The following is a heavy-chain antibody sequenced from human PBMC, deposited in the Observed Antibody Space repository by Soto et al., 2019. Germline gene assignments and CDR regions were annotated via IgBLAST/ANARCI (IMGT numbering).Heavy chain of an antibody. CDR3: ARVGRDTMVRGSRYNWFDP. D-gene: IGHD3-10*01. CDR1: GGSISSYY. V-gene: IGHV4-59*01. J-gene: IGHJ5*02. Sequence: SETLSLTCTVSGGSISSYYWSWIRQPPGKGLEWIGYIYYSGSTNYNPSLKSRVTISVDTSKNQFSLRLSSVTAADTAVYYCARVGRDTMVRGSRYNWFDPWGQGTLVTVSS. CDR2: IYYSGST.